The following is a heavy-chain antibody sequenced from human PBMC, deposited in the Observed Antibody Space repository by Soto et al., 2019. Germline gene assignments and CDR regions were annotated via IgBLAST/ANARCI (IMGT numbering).Heavy chain of an antibody. CDR3: ARERYCSSTSCYFLGY. Sequence: SVKVSCKASGGTFSSYAISWVRQAPGQGLEWMGGIIPIFGTANYAQKFQGRVTITADESRSTAYMELSSLRSEDTAVYYCARERYCSSTSCYFLGYWGQGTLVTVSS. J-gene: IGHJ4*02. D-gene: IGHD2-2*01. CDR1: GGTFSSYA. CDR2: IIPIFGTA. V-gene: IGHV1-69*13.